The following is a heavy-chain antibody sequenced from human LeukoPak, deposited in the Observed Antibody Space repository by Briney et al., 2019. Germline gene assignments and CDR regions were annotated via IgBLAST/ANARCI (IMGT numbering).Heavy chain of an antibody. J-gene: IGHJ4*02. D-gene: IGHD3-9*01. CDR1: GGSFSGYY. CDR3: ARAGYLTGYTLDY. CDR2: INHSGST. Sequence: PSETLSLTCAVYGGSFSGYYWSWIRQPPGKGLEWIGEINHSGSTNYNPSLKSRVTISVDTSKNQFSLKLSSVTAADTAVYYCARAGYLTGYTLDYWGQGTLVTVSS. V-gene: IGHV4-34*01.